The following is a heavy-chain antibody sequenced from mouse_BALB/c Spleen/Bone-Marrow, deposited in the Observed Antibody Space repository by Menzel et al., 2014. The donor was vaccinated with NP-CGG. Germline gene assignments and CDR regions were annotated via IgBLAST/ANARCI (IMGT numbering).Heavy chain of an antibody. D-gene: IGHD1-1*01. CDR1: GYTFTDYH. CDR2: INPNNGDT. CDR3: ARRQEDYYAWFAY. V-gene: IGHV1-18*01. Sequence: EVKLQESEPEPVKPGASVKMSCKASGYTFTDYHMKWVKQSHGKSLEWIGEINPNNGDTFSNQKYKGKATLTVDKSSSTAYMQLNSLTSEDSAVYYCARRQEDYYAWFAYWGQGTLVTVSA. J-gene: IGHJ3*01.